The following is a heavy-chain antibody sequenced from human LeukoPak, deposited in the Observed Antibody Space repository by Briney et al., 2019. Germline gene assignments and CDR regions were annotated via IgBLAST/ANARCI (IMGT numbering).Heavy chain of an antibody. CDR3: AREVFSGSYYGI. CDR1: GYTFTSYG. D-gene: IGHD1-26*01. CDR2: ISAYNGNT. J-gene: IGHJ3*02. V-gene: IGHV1-18*01. Sequence: ASVKVSCKASGYTFTSYGISWVRQAPGQGLEWMGWISAYNGNTNYAQKLQGRVTMATDTSTSTAYMELRSLRSDDTAVYYCAREVFSGSYYGIWGQGTMVTVSS.